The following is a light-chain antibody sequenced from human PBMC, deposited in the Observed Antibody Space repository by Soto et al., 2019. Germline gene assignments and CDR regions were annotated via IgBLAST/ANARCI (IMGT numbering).Light chain of an antibody. Sequence: DIQMTQSPSSVSASVGDRVTITCRARQGITGWLAWYQQQPGQAPKFLIYGASSLQSGVPPSFSGCASGTNFTLTFCCLRPEDLATYYFPQSYQFTYTFGQGTKFE. CDR1: QGITGW. J-gene: IGKJ2*01. CDR3: PQSYQFTYT. CDR2: GAS. V-gene: IGKV1-12*01.